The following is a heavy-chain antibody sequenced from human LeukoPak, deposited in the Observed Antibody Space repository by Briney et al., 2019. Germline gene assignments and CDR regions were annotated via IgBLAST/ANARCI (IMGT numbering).Heavy chain of an antibody. CDR3: TTIFGIAVAGPPGEEDY. CDR1: GFTFSNAW. V-gene: IGHV3-49*03. CDR2: IRSKAYGGTT. Sequence: GGSLRLSCAASGFTFSNAWMSWFRQAPGKGLEWVGFIRSKAYGGTTEYAASVKGRFTISRDDSKSIAYLQMNSLKTEDTAVYYCTTIFGIAVAGPPGEEDYWGQGTLVTVSS. J-gene: IGHJ4*02. D-gene: IGHD6-19*01.